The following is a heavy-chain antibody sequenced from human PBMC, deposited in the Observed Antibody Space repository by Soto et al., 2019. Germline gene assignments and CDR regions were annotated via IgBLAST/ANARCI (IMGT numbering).Heavy chain of an antibody. Sequence: QVQLVESGGGVVQPGRSLRLSCAASGFTFSSYAMHWVRQAPGKGLEWVAVISYDGNNKYYADSVKGRFTISRDNSKNTLYLQMNSLRAEDTAVYYCARDAGYCSGGSCGPFDYWGQGTLVTVSS. J-gene: IGHJ4*02. CDR2: ISYDGNNK. CDR1: GFTFSSYA. D-gene: IGHD2-15*01. CDR3: ARDAGYCSGGSCGPFDY. V-gene: IGHV3-30-3*01.